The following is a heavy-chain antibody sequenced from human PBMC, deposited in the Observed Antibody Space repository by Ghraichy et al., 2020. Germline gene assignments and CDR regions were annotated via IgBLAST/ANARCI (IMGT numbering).Heavy chain of an antibody. CDR2: IYPGDSDT. Sequence: GESLNISCKGSGYSFTSYWIGWVRQMPGKGLEWMGIIYPGDSDTRYSPSFQGQVTISADKSINTAYLQWSSLKVSDTAMYYCARQRKIAARSYYYYGMDVWGQGTTVTVSS. J-gene: IGHJ6*02. V-gene: IGHV5-51*01. D-gene: IGHD6-6*01. CDR3: ARQRKIAARSYYYYGMDV. CDR1: GYSFTSYW.